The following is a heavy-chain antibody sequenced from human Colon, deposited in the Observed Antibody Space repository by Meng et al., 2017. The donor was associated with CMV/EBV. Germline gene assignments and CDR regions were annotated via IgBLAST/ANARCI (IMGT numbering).Heavy chain of an antibody. V-gene: IGHV3-66*02. D-gene: IGHD2-2*01. CDR2: ISSGGNT. J-gene: IGHJ4*02. CDR1: GFTVSNNN. Sequence: GESLKISCAASGFTVSNNNMSWVRQAPGKGLECVSVISSGGNTNYADSVKGRFTISRDNSKNTLYLQMNSLRGEDTAVYYCASIPRWTSVVPEVKDFWGQGTVVTVSS. CDR3: ASIPRWTSVVPEVKDF.